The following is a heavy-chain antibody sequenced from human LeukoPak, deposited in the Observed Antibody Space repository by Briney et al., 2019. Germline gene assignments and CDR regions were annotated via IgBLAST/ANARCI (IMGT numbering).Heavy chain of an antibody. J-gene: IGHJ6*02. V-gene: IGHV4-61*08. Sequence: SETLSLTCTVSGGSISSGDYYWNWIRQPPGKGLEWIGYIYYSGSTNYNPSLKSRVTISVDTSKNQFSLKLSSVTAADAAVYYCARGERGYSYGKGGYYYGMDVWGQGTTVTVSS. CDR2: IYYSGST. D-gene: IGHD5-18*01. CDR3: ARGERGYSYGKGGYYYGMDV. CDR1: GGSISSGDYY.